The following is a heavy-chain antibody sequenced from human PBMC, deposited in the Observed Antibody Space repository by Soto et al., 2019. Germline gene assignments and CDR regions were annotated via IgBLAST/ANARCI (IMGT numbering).Heavy chain of an antibody. V-gene: IGHV3-30*18. D-gene: IGHD6-19*01. Sequence: VQLVESGGGVVQPGRSLRLSCAASGFTFSDYAMHWVRQAPGKGLEWVAVVSHDGRNTHYADSVKGRFTISRDSSKNTVSLEMTSLSAEDTAVYYCAKGGRQWLGTSGFNYWGQGALVTVSS. CDR3: AKGGRQWLGTSGFNY. J-gene: IGHJ4*02. CDR1: GFTFSDYA. CDR2: VSHDGRNT.